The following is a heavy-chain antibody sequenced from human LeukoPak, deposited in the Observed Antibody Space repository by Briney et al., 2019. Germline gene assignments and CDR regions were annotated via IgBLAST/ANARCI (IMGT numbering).Heavy chain of an antibody. CDR3: ARLYCGGDCYSIADY. Sequence: GESLKISCKGSGYSFTSYWIGWVRQMPGKGLEWMGIIYPGDSDTRYSPSFQGQVTTSADKSISTAYLQWSSLKASDTAIYYCARLYCGGDCYSIADYWGQGTLVTVSS. CDR1: GYSFTSYW. CDR2: IYPGDSDT. V-gene: IGHV5-51*01. D-gene: IGHD2-21*02. J-gene: IGHJ4*02.